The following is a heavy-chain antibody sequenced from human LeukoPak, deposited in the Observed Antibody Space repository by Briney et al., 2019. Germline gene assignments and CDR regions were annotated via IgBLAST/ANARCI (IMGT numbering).Heavy chain of an antibody. V-gene: IGHV3-48*03. CDR3: ARMSVSSFDY. CDR2: ISSSGSTI. J-gene: IGHJ4*02. Sequence: GGSLRLXCAASGFTFSSYEMNWVRQAPGKGLEWVSYISSSGSTIYYADSVKGRFTISRDNAKNSLYLQMNSLRAEDTAVYYCARMSVSSFDYWGQGTLVTVSS. CDR1: GFTFSSYE.